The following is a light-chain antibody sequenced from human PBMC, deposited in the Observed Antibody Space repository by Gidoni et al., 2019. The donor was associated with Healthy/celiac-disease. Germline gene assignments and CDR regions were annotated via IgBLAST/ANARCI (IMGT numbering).Light chain of an antibody. Sequence: DIQMTQSPSSLSASVGDRVTITCRASQSISSYLNWYQQKPRKAPKLLIYAASSLQSGVPSRFSGSGSGTDFTLTISSLQPEDFATYYCQQSYSTPGTFXQGTKVEIK. V-gene: IGKV1-39*01. CDR3: QQSYSTPGT. J-gene: IGKJ1*01. CDR2: AAS. CDR1: QSISSY.